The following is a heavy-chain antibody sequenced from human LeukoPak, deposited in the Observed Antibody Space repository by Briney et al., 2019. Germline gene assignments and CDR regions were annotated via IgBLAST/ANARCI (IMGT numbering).Heavy chain of an antibody. CDR3: AREPIHYDSSGYYPEFDY. CDR1: GYTFTSYG. D-gene: IGHD3-22*01. V-gene: IGHV1-18*01. CDR2: ISAYNGNT. Sequence: GASVKVSCKASGYTFTSYGISWVRQAPGQGLEWMGWISAYNGNTNYAQKLQGRVTMTTDTSTSTAYMGLRSLRSDDTAVYYCAREPIHYDSSGYYPEFDYWGQGTLVIVSS. J-gene: IGHJ4*02.